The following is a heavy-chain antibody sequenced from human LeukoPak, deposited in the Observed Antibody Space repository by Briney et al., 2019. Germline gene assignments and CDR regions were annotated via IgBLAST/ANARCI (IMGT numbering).Heavy chain of an antibody. J-gene: IGHJ6*04. V-gene: IGHV3-7*01. CDR1: EFTFFTYS. D-gene: IGHD5-12*01. CDR3: ARGHIGMDV. Sequence: GGSLRLSCAASEFTFFTYSMSWVRQAPGKGLERVANIKQDGSEKNYVDSVKGRFTISRDNAKNSLDLQMNRLRAEDTAVYYCARGHIGMDVWGKGTTVTVSS. CDR2: IKQDGSEK.